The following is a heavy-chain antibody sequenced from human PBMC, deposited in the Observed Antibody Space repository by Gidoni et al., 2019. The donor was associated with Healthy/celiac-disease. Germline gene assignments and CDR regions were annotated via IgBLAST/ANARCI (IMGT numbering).Heavy chain of an antibody. CDR1: GGTFSRSA. J-gene: IGHJ3*02. Sequence: QVQLVQSGAEVKKPGSSVKVSCKASGGTFSRSAISWVRQAPGQGLEWMGGITPIFGTANYAQKFQGRVTITADESTSTAYMELSSLRSEDTAVYYCARGGDYYDSSGYVDAFDIWGQGTMVTVSS. D-gene: IGHD3-22*01. V-gene: IGHV1-69*01. CDR2: ITPIFGTA. CDR3: ARGGDYYDSSGYVDAFDI.